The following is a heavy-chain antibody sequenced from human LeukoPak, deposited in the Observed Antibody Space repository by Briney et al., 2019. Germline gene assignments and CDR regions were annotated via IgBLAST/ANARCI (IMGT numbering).Heavy chain of an antibody. D-gene: IGHD6-19*01. Sequence: TLSLTCTVSGGSISSGSYYWTWMRQPAGKGLEWIGRIHTNGSTNYNPSFKSRVTISVDTSKNQFSLKLSSVTAADTAVYYCARDRGYSSGWYYGGYFDYWGQGTLVTVSS. CDR2: IHTNGST. CDR3: ARDRGYSSGWYYGGYFDY. J-gene: IGHJ4*02. CDR1: GGSISSGSYY. V-gene: IGHV4-61*02.